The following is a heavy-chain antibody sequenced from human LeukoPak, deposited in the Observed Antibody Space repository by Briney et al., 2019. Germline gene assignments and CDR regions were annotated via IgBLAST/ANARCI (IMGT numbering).Heavy chain of an antibody. CDR2: IKSKTDGGTT. J-gene: IGHJ4*02. D-gene: IGHD6-13*01. V-gene: IGHV3-15*01. CDR3: TGGYSSSWPNDY. CDR1: GFTFSNYA. Sequence: GGSLRLSCAASGFTFSNYAMTWVRQAPGKGLEWVGRIKSKTDGGTTDYAAPVKGRFTISRDDSKNTLYLQMNSLKTEDTAVYYCTGGYSSSWPNDYWGQGTLVTVSS.